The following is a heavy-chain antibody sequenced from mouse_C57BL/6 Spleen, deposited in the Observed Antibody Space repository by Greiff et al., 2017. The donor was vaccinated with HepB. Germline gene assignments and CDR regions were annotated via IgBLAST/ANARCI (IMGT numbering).Heavy chain of an antibody. CDR3: VRQRGSSYGYFDV. D-gene: IGHD1-1*01. V-gene: IGHV10-1*01. Sequence: EVQGVESGGGLVQPKGSLKLSCAASGFSFNTYAMNWVRQAPGKGLEWVARIRSKSNNYATYYADSVKDRFTISRDDSESMLYLQMDNLKTEDTAMYYCVRQRGSSYGYFDVWGTGTTVTVSS. CDR2: IRSKSNNYAT. J-gene: IGHJ1*03. CDR1: GFSFNTYA.